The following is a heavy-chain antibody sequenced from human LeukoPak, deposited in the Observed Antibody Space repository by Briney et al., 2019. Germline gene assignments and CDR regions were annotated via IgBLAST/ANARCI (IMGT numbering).Heavy chain of an antibody. V-gene: IGHV3-23*01. D-gene: IGHD1-7*01. CDR1: GFTFSTSA. Sequence: SGGSLRLSCAASGFTFSTSAMNWVPPALGKGLGWVSGMSASGGSTYYADSVKGRFTISRDNSQNTLYLQMNSLRAEDTAIYFCAKGVITGTTPQPFDYWGQGTLVTVSS. CDR3: AKGVITGTTPQPFDY. CDR2: MSASGGST. J-gene: IGHJ4*02.